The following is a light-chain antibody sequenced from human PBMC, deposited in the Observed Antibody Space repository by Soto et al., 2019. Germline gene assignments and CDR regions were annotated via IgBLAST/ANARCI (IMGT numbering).Light chain of an antibody. V-gene: IGKV1-5*03. J-gene: IGKJ4*01. CDR1: QSIGSW. CDR2: KAS. Sequence: DIQMTQSPSTLSASVGDRVTITCRASQSIGSWLAWHQQEPGKAPKLLIYKASSLESGVPSRFSGSGSGTEFTLSISSLQPDDSATYYCQQYDRYPLTFGGGTKVDI. CDR3: QQYDRYPLT.